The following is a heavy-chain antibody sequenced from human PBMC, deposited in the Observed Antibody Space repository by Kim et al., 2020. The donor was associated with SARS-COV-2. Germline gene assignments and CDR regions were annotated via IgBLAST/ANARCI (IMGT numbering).Heavy chain of an antibody. Sequence: DGSNKYYADSVKGRFTISRDNSKNTLYLQMNSLRAEDTAVYYCAKGERGSWGQGTLVTVSS. V-gene: IGHV3-33*06. J-gene: IGHJ5*02. D-gene: IGHD1-26*01. CDR2: DGSNK. CDR3: AKGERGS.